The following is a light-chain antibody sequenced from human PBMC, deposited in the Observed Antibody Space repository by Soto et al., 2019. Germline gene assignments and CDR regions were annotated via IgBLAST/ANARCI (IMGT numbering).Light chain of an antibody. V-gene: IGLV2-14*01. CDR1: SSDVGGYNY. Sequence: QSALTQPASVSGSPGQSITISCTGTSSDVGGYNYVSWYQQHPGKAPKLMIYEVSNRPSGVSNRFSGSKSGNTASLTISGLHAEYEADYYCSSYTSSSTLVVFGGGTKVTVL. J-gene: IGLJ2*01. CDR3: SSYTSSSTLVV. CDR2: EVS.